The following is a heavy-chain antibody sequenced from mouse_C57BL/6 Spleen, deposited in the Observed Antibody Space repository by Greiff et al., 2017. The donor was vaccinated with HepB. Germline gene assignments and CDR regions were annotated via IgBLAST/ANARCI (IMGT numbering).Heavy chain of an antibody. CDR1: GFTLSNYW. CDR3: TKNYGSSPFAY. D-gene: IGHD1-1*01. J-gene: IGHJ3*01. V-gene: IGHV6-3*01. CDR2: IRLKSDNYAT. Sequence: EVKLEESGGGLVQPGGTMKLSCVASGFTLSNYWMNWVRQSPEKGLEWVAQIRLKSDNYATHYAESVKGRFTISRDDSKSSVYLQMNNLRAEDTGIYYCTKNYGSSPFAYWGQGTLVTVSA.